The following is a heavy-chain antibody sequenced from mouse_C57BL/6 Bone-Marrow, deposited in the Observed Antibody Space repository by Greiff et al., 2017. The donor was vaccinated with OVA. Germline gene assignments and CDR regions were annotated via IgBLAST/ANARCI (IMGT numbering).Heavy chain of an antibody. J-gene: IGHJ2*01. CDR2: LYWDDDK. V-gene: IGHV8-12*01. CDR1: GFSLSTSGMG. Sequence: QVQLKESGPGILQSSQTLSLTCSFSGFSLSTSGMGVSWIRQPSGKGLEWLAHLYWDDDKRYNPSLKSRLTISKDTSRNQVFLKLTRVDTADTATYYCARRAGDYGSHFDYWGQGTTLTVSS. D-gene: IGHD1-1*01. CDR3: ARRAGDYGSHFDY.